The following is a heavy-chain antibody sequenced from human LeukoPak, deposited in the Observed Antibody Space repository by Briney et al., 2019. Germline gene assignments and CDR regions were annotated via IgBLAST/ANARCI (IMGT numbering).Heavy chain of an antibody. V-gene: IGHV3-48*03. CDR3: ARKYCSTTSCLFDN. CDR2: ISSSGTTI. CDR1: GFTFSSYD. Sequence: GGSLRLSCAASGFTFSSYDMNWVRQAPGKGLQWGSDISSSGTTIYYADSVKGRFTISRDNAKNSLYLQMNSLRAEDTAVYYCARKYCSTTSCLFDNWGQGTLVTVSS. J-gene: IGHJ4*02. D-gene: IGHD2-2*01.